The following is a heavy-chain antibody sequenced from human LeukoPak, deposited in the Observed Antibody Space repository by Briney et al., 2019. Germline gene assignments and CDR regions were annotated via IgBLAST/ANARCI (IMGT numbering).Heavy chain of an antibody. J-gene: IGHJ4*02. Sequence: SETLSLTCTVSGASVSSGSYYWSWIRQSPGKVLEWIGYIFYTGSSNYSPALKSRGTITVDTSKNQFSLKLSSVTAADTAIYYCARDSHLGQGTLVTVSS. CDR2: IFYTGSS. CDR3: ARDSH. CDR1: GASVSSGSYY. V-gene: IGHV4-61*01.